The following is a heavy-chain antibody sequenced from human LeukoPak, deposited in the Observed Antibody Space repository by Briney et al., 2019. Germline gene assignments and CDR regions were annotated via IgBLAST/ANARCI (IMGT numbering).Heavy chain of an antibody. Sequence: PSETLSLTCTVSGGSISSSSYYWGWIRQPPGKGLEWIGSIYYSGSTYYNPSLKSRVTISVVTSKNQFSLKLSSVTAADTAVYYCAREDIAARPGLGIYYYGMDVWGQGTTVTVSS. J-gene: IGHJ6*02. CDR3: AREDIAARPGLGIYYYGMDV. CDR1: GGSISSSSYY. D-gene: IGHD6-6*01. V-gene: IGHV4-39*07. CDR2: IYYSGST.